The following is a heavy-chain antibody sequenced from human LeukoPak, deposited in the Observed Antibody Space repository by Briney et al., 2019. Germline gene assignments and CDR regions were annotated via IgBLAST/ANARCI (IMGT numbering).Heavy chain of an antibody. J-gene: IGHJ4*02. Sequence: SESLSLTCAVYGVSFSGYYWSWMRQPPGKGLEWIGEINHSGSTNYNPSLKSRVTISVDTSKNQFSLKLSSVTAADTAVYYCARGTGYSSGSAYYFDYWGQGTLVTVSS. D-gene: IGHD6-19*01. V-gene: IGHV4-34*01. CDR2: INHSGST. CDR3: ARGTGYSSGSAYYFDY. CDR1: GVSFSGYY.